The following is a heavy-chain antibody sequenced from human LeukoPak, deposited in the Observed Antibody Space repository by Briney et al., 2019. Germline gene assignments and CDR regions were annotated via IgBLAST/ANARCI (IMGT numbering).Heavy chain of an antibody. Sequence: GASVKVSCKASGYTFTSYAMHWVRQAPGQRLEWMGWINAGNGNTKYSQEFQGRVTMTRDMSTSTVYMELSSLRSEDTAVYYCARAVGGWRYFDYWGQGTLVTVSS. V-gene: IGHV1-3*03. J-gene: IGHJ4*02. D-gene: IGHD6-19*01. CDR2: INAGNGNT. CDR1: GYTFTSYA. CDR3: ARAVGGWRYFDY.